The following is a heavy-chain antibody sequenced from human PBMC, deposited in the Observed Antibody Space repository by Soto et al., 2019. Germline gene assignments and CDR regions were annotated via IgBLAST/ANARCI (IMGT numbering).Heavy chain of an antibody. Sequence: PGGSLRLSWAASGFTFSDYAMSWVRQAPGKGLEWVSAISGSGGSTYYADSVKGRFTISRDNSKNTLYLQMNSLRAEDTAVYYCAKGSVWGSAGPKFDYWGQGTLVTVTS. CDR2: ISGSGGST. D-gene: IGHD3-16*01. J-gene: IGHJ4*02. CDR3: AKGSVWGSAGPKFDY. CDR1: GFTFSDYA. V-gene: IGHV3-23*01.